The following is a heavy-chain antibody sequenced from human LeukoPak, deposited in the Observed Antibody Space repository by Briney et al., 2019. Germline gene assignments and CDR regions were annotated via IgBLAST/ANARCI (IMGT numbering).Heavy chain of an antibody. J-gene: IGHJ4*02. V-gene: IGHV4-39*01. CDR3: ARNVSTGYFDY. Sequence: SSETLSLTCTVSGGSISSTTSYWGWIRQPPGKGLEWIGSIYYSGSTHYNPSLRSRITISVDTSKNQFSLPLRSVTAADTAVYYCARNVSTGYFDYWGQGTLVTVSS. CDR1: GGSISSTTSY. CDR2: IYYSGST. D-gene: IGHD3-22*01.